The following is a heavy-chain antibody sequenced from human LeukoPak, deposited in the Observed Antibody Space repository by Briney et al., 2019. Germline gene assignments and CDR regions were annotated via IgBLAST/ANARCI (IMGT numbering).Heavy chain of an antibody. CDR1: GDSFTVEG. J-gene: IGHJ4*02. V-gene: IGHV1-18*01. CDR2: ISAYNGNT. CDR3: ARDFSHSSPWSTFDY. Sequence: ASVTVSFKGSGDSFTVEGSRWVGQAAGQGIERMGWISAYNGNTNYAQKLQGRVTTTTDTSTSTAYMELRTLRSDDTPVYYCARDFSHSSPWSTFDYSGQRTLVPPSS. D-gene: IGHD6-13*01.